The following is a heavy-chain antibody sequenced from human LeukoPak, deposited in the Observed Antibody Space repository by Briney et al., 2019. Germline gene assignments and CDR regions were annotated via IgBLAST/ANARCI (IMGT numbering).Heavy chain of an antibody. J-gene: IGHJ4*02. D-gene: IGHD2-15*01. V-gene: IGHV1-2*02. CDR2: INPNSGGT. Sequence: ASVKVSCKASGYTFTPYYMHWVRQAPGQGLEWMGWINPNSGGTNYAQKFQGRVTMTRDTSMSTAYMELSRLRSDDTAVYYCSRDSGYCSGGSCWYFDFWGQGTLVTVSA. CDR3: SRDSGYCSGGSCWYFDF. CDR1: GYTFTPYY.